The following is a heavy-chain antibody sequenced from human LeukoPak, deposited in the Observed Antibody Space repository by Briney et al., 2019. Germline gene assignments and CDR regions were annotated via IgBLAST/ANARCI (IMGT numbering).Heavy chain of an antibody. D-gene: IGHD6-13*01. CDR1: GGTFSSYA. Sequence: ASVKVSYKASGGTFSSYAISWVRQAPGQGLEWMGGIIPIFGTANYAQKFQGRVTITADESTSTAYMELSSLRSEDTAVYYCARDPSPIAAPGDAFDPWGQGTLVTVSS. J-gene: IGHJ5*02. V-gene: IGHV1-69*01. CDR2: IIPIFGTA. CDR3: ARDPSPIAAPGDAFDP.